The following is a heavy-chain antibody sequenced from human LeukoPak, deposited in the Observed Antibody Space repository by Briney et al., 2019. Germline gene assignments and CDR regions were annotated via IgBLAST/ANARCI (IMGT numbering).Heavy chain of an antibody. CDR1: GGSIGSYY. V-gene: IGHV4-59*01. J-gene: IGHJ5*02. Sequence: SETLSLTCTVSGGSIGSYYWSWIRQPPGKGLEWIGYIYYSGSTNYNPSLKSRVTISVDTSKNQFSLKLSSVTAADTAVHYCARDFRRYSSSPNWFDPWGQGTLVTVSS. CDR3: ARDFRRYSSSPNWFDP. D-gene: IGHD6-6*01. CDR2: IYYSGST.